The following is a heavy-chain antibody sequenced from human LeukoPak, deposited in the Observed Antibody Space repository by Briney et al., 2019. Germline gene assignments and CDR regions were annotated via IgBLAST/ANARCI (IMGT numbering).Heavy chain of an antibody. D-gene: IGHD3-22*01. CDR3: ARHRDYYDT. J-gene: IGHJ4*01. CDR2: IYSSGSA. CDR1: GASINSNF. V-gene: IGHV4-59*08. Sequence: PSETLSLTCTVSGASINSNFWTWIRQPPGKGLEWIGYIYSSGSAKYNPSLKSRVIISGDTSKNLISLNLTSVTAADTAVYFCARHRDYYDTWGHGTLVTVSS.